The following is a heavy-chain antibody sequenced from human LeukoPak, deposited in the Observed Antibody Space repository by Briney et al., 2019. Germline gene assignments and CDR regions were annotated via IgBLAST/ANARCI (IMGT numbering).Heavy chain of an antibody. J-gene: IGHJ4*02. CDR1: GLTFSSYA. CDR3: AKDLRIQLWAYYFDY. V-gene: IGHV3-23*01. D-gene: IGHD5-18*01. CDR2: ISNSGGST. Sequence: LTGGSLRFSCAASGLTFSSYAMSWVRQAPGKGLEWVSTISNSGGSTYYADSVKGRFTISRDNSKNTLYLHMNSLRDEDTAVYYCAKDLRIQLWAYYFDYWGQGTLVTVSS.